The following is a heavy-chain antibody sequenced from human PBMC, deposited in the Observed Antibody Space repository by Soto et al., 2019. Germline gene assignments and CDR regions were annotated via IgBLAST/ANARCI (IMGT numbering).Heavy chain of an antibody. CDR1: GFTFSDYY. V-gene: IGHV3-11*06. CDR2: ISSSSSYT. D-gene: IGHD6-19*01. CDR3: AREWGEYSSGGYVDY. J-gene: IGHJ4*02. Sequence: GGSLRLSCAASGFTFSDYYMSWIRQAPGKGLEWVSYISSSSSYTNYADSVKGRFTISRDNAKNSLYLQMNSLRAEDTAVYYCAREWGEYSSGGYVDYWGQVTLVTVSS.